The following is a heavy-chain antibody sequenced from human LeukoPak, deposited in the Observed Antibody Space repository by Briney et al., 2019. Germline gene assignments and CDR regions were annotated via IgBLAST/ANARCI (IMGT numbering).Heavy chain of an antibody. CDR3: ARDEHYYGSGSYYPNWFDP. Sequence: ASVKVSCKASGNTFTFYYMHWVRQAPGQGLEWMGWINPNIGGTNYAQKFQVSVTMTRDTSISTAYMELSRMRSEETAVYYCARDEHYYGSGSYYPNWFDPWGQGTLVTVSS. D-gene: IGHD3-10*01. J-gene: IGHJ5*02. V-gene: IGHV1-2*02. CDR1: GNTFTFYY. CDR2: INPNIGGT.